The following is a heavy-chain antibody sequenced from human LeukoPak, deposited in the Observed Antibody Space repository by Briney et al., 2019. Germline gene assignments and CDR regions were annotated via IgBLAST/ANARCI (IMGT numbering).Heavy chain of an antibody. Sequence: TGGSLRLSCAASGFTFSSYAMHWVRQAPGKGLEWVAVISYDGSNKYYADSVKGRFTISRDNSKNTLYLQMNSLRAEDTAVYYCAYDSSSARRFDYWGQGTLVTVSS. CDR2: ISYDGSNK. CDR3: AYDSSSARRFDY. V-gene: IGHV3-30-3*01. J-gene: IGHJ4*02. D-gene: IGHD6-6*01. CDR1: GFTFSSYA.